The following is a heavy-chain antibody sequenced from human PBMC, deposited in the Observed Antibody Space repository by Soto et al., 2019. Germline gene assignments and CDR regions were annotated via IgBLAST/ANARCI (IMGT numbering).Heavy chain of an antibody. CDR3: ARARLRFLEWLYYFDY. D-gene: IGHD3-3*01. V-gene: IGHV1-2*04. Sequence: ASVKVSCKASGDTFTGYYMHWVRQAPGQGLEWMGWINPNSGGTDYAQKFQGWVTMTRDTSLSTAYMELSRLRSDDTAVYYCARARLRFLEWLYYFDYWGQGTLVTVSS. CDR2: INPNSGGT. CDR1: GDTFTGYY. J-gene: IGHJ4*02.